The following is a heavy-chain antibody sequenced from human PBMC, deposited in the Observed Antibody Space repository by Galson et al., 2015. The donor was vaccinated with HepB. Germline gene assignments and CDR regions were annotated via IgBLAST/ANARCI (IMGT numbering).Heavy chain of an antibody. V-gene: IGHV3-30*02. CDR2: IRYDGSNK. D-gene: IGHD6-19*01. CDR3: AKDRSSGWYVRETFDY. J-gene: IGHJ4*02. CDR1: GFTFSSYG. Sequence: SLRLSCAASGFTFSSYGMHWVRQAPGKGLEWVAFIRYDGSNKYYADSVKGRFTISRDNSKNTLYLQMNSLRAEDTAVYYCAKDRSSGWYVRETFDYWGQGTLVTVSS.